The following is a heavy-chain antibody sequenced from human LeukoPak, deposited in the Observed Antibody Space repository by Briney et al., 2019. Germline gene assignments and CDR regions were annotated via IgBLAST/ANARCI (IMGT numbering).Heavy chain of an antibody. Sequence: GGSLRLSCTVSGLSFGDYAMSWVRQAPGKGLEWVSAISGSGGSTYYADSVKGRFTISRDNSKNTLYLQMNSLRAEDTAVYYCAKAPYGDLPYYFDYWGQGTLVTVSS. CDR1: GLSFGDYA. V-gene: IGHV3-23*01. D-gene: IGHD4-17*01. CDR2: ISGSGGST. CDR3: AKAPYGDLPYYFDY. J-gene: IGHJ4*02.